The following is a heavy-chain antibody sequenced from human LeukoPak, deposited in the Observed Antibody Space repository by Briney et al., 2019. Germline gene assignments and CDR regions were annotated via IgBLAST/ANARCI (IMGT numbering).Heavy chain of an antibody. D-gene: IGHD1-1*01. CDR1: GFTFSSHP. CDR3: ADNLSL. Sequence: GRSLRLSCAASGFTFSSHPMHWVRQGPGKGLEWVAVISYDGNNKYYGDSVKGRFTIPRDNAEKSLYLQMNSLRAEDTAVYYCADNLSLWGQGTLVTVSS. J-gene: IGHJ4*02. CDR2: ISYDGNNK. V-gene: IGHV3-30-3*01.